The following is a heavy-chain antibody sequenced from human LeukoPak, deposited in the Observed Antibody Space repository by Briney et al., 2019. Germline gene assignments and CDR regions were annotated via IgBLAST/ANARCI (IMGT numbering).Heavy chain of an antibody. CDR1: GYTFTSYG. D-gene: IGHD3-16*02. J-gene: IGHJ4*02. V-gene: IGHV1-18*01. CDR2: ISAYNGNT. Sequence: ASVKVSCKASGYTFTSYGISWVRQAPGQGLEWMGWISAYNGNTNYAQKLQGRVTMTTDTSTSTAYMELRSLRSDDTAVYYCAREPANYDYVWGSYRSLDYWGQGTLVTVSS. CDR3: AREPANYDYVWGSYRSLDY.